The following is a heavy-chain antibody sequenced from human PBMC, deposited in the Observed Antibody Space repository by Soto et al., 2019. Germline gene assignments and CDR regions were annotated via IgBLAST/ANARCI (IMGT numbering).Heavy chain of an antibody. CDR3: ARVLGYCSGGSCYGWFDP. D-gene: IGHD2-15*01. CDR1: GYTFTSYG. J-gene: IGHJ5*02. Sequence: GASVKVSCKASGYTFTSYGISWVRQAPGQGLEWMGWISAYNGNTNYAQKLQGRVTMTTDTSTSTAYMELRSLRSDDTAVYYCARVLGYCSGGSCYGWFDPWGQGTLVTVSS. CDR2: ISAYNGNT. V-gene: IGHV1-18*01.